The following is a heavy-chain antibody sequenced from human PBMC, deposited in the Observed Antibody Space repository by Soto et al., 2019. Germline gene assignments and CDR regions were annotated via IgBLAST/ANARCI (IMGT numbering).Heavy chain of an antibody. V-gene: IGHV3-30*18. Sequence: QVQLVESGGGVVQPGRSLRLSCAASGFTFSSYGMHWVRQAPGKGLEWVAVISYDGSNKYYADSVKGRFTISRDNSKNPLYLQMTSLRAEDPAVHYCAKGNSWLRFAWGDWYEPWGQGTLVTVSS. CDR2: ISYDGSNK. J-gene: IGHJ5*02. D-gene: IGHD5-12*01. CDR3: AKGNSWLRFAWGDWYEP. CDR1: GFTFSSYG.